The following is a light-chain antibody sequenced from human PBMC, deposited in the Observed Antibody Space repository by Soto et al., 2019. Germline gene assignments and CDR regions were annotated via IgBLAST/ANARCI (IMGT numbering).Light chain of an antibody. J-gene: IGKJ5*01. Sequence: EIVLTQSPATLSSFPGDRVTLSCRASQYINTRLAWYQHRPGQAPRLLIYQTSLRAAGIPARFSASGSGTEFTLTISSLQSEDFAVYYCQQYSNWPPITFGQGTRLEIK. CDR2: QTS. CDR1: QYINTR. CDR3: QQYSNWPPIT. V-gene: IGKV3D-15*01.